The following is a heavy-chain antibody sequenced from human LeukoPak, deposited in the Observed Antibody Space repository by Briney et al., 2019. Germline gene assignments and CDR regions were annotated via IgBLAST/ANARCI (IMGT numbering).Heavy chain of an antibody. V-gene: IGHV3-64*02. CDR3: AKDRYSYAFEYFES. CDR2: ISSNGGST. J-gene: IGHJ4*02. CDR1: GFTFSSYA. D-gene: IGHD3-16*01. Sequence: GGSLRLSCAASGFTFSSYAMHWVRQAPGKGLEYVSAISSNGGSTYYADSVKGRFTISRDNSKNTLYLQMGSLRAEDMAVYYCAKDRYSYAFEYFESWGQGTLVTVSS.